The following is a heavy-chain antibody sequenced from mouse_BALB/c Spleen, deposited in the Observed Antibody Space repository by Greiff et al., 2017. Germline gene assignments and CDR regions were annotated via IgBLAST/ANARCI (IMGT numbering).Heavy chain of an antibody. V-gene: IGHV1-15*01. CDR2: IDPETGGT. J-gene: IGHJ3*01. CDR3: TNDRPWFAY. D-gene: IGHD2-14*01. CDR1: GYTFTDYE. Sequence: VKLVESGAELVRPGASVTLSCKASGYTFTDYEMHWVKQTPVHGLEWIGAIDPETGGTAYNQKFKGKATLTADKSSSTAYMELRSLTSEDSAVYYCTNDRPWFAYWGQGTLVTVSA.